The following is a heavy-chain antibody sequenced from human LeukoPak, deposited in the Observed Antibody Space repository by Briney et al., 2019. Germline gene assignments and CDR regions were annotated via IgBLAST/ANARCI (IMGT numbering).Heavy chain of an antibody. CDR3: SRHQRASQYYFDY. V-gene: IGHV3-48*01. Sequence: GGSLRLSCAASGFSFSSHSMSWVRQAPGRGLEWVSFISDDTYTIYYADSVRGRFTVSRDNAKNSLFLQVNSLRAEDTAVYYCSRHQRASQYYFDYWGQGTLLAVSS. CDR2: ISDDTYTI. J-gene: IGHJ4*02. CDR1: GFSFSSHS.